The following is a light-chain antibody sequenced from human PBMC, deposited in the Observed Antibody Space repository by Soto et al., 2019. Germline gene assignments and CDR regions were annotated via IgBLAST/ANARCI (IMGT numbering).Light chain of an antibody. CDR3: QRYNSYST. Sequence: DIQMTQSPSTLSASVGDRVTITCRASQSISSWLAWYQQKPGKAPKLLIYDASSLESGVPSRFSGSGSGTEFTLTISSLQPDDFATYYCQRYNSYSTCGQGTKLEIK. CDR2: DAS. CDR1: QSISSW. J-gene: IGKJ2*01. V-gene: IGKV1-5*01.